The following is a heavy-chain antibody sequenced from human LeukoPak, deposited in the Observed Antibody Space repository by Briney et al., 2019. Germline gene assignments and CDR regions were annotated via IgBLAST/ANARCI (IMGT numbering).Heavy chain of an antibody. CDR3: ARGEYSSSSTHFDY. D-gene: IGHD6-6*01. J-gene: IGHJ4*02. CDR1: GFTFSSYA. Sequence: GGSLRLSCAASGFTFSSYAMHWVRQAPGKGLEWVAVISYDGSNEYYADSVKGRFTISRDNSKNTLYLQMNSLRAEDTAVYYCARGEYSSSSTHFDYWGQGTLVTVSS. CDR2: ISYDGSNE. V-gene: IGHV3-30-3*01.